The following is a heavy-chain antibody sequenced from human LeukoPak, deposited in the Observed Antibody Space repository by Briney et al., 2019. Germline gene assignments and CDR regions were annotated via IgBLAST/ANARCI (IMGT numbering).Heavy chain of an antibody. CDR2: IYHSGST. D-gene: IGHD3-22*01. CDR3: ARDLQYYYDSSGSTYDVYFDL. J-gene: IGHJ2*01. V-gene: IGHV4-39*07. CDR1: GGSISSGGYS. Sequence: PSETLSLTCAVSGGSISSGGYSWSWIRQPPGKGLEWIGSIYHSGSTYYNPSLKSRVTISVDTSKNQFSPKLSSVTAADTAVYYCARDLQYYYDSSGSTYDVYFDLWGRGTLVTVSS.